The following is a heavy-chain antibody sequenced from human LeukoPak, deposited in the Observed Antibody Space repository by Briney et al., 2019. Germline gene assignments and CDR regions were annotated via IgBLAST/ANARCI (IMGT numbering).Heavy chain of an antibody. CDR3: ARDQAPPDYYDSSGWFDP. D-gene: IGHD3-22*01. CDR2: INPNSGGT. CDR1: GYTFTGYY. J-gene: IGHJ5*02. V-gene: IGHV1-2*02. Sequence: ASVKVSCKASGYTFTGYYMHWVRQAPGQGLEWMGWINPNSGGTNYAQKFQGRVTMTRDTSISTAYMKLSRLRSDDTAVYYCARDQAPPDYYDSSGWFDPWGQGTLVTVSS.